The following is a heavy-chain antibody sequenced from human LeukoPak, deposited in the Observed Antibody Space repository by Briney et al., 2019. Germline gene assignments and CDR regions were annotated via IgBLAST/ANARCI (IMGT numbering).Heavy chain of an antibody. CDR2: MNPNRGKT. CDR1: GYTVTSYD. Sequence: AAVKVSCKAAGYTVTSYDNNWVRQATGQGGEWVGWMNPNRGKTGYAQKFQGRITITRNTSISTAYMELSSLRSEDTAVYYCARRAHDFWSGYYVIYYYYYMDVWGKGTTVTVPS. V-gene: IGHV1-8*03. D-gene: IGHD3-3*01. J-gene: IGHJ6*03. CDR3: ARRAHDFWSGYYVIYYYYYMDV.